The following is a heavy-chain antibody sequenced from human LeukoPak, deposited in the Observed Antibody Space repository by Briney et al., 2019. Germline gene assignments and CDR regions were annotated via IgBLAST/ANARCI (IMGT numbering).Heavy chain of an antibody. Sequence: SETLSLTCTVSGGSISSYYWSWIRQPPGKGLEWIGYIYYSGSTNYNPSLRSRVTISVDTSKNQFSLKLSSVAGGDTAVYYCGRDRPRRGVPARLRAFYIWGQGTMGTVSS. D-gene: IGHD2-2*01. V-gene: IGHV4-59*01. CDR3: GRDRPRRGVPARLRAFYI. CDR1: GGSISSYY. CDR2: IYYSGST. J-gene: IGHJ3*02.